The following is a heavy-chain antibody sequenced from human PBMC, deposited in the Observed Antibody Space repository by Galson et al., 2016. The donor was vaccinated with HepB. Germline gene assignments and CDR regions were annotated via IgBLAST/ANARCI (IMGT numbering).Heavy chain of an antibody. CDR1: GYIFMSYA. CDR3: TRSGAGGNAFDL. Sequence: SVKVSCKASGYIFMSYALNWVRQAPGQGLEWMAWINTVTGNPTYARDFTGRFVFSLDSSVSTAYLQINTLQAEDTAVYFCTRSGAGGNAFDLWGQGTMVTVSS. V-gene: IGHV7-4-1*02. J-gene: IGHJ3*01. D-gene: IGHD3-10*01. CDR2: INTVTGNP.